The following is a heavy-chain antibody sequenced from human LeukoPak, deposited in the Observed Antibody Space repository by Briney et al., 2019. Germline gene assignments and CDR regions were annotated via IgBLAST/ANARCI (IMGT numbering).Heavy chain of an antibody. CDR3: ARRYCSGGTCYPFDY. D-gene: IGHD2-15*01. CDR1: GGSFSDYY. J-gene: IGHJ4*02. V-gene: IGHV4-34*01. CDR2: SNHSGRT. Sequence: PSETLSLTCAVYGGSFSDYYWSWIRQPPGKGLEWIGESNHSGRTKYNPSLKSRVALSVDTSQNRFSLILNSVTAADTAVYYCARRYCSGGTCYPFDYWGQGTQVTVSS.